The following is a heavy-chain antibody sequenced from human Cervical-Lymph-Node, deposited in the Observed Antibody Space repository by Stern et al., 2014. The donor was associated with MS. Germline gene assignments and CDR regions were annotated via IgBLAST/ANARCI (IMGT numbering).Heavy chain of an antibody. CDR2: ISYDGSNK. Sequence: QVQLVESGGGVVQPGRSLRLSCAASGFTFSSYGMHWVRQAPGKGLEWVAVISYDGSNKYYADSVKGRFTISRDNSKNTLYLQMNSLRAEDTAVYYCAKDLFDWLLSLVDAFDIWGQGTMVTVSS. J-gene: IGHJ3*02. V-gene: IGHV3-30*18. CDR1: GFTFSSYG. D-gene: IGHD3-9*01. CDR3: AKDLFDWLLSLVDAFDI.